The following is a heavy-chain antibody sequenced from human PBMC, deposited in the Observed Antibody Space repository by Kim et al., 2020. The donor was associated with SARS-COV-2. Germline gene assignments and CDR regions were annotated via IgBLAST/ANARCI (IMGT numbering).Heavy chain of an antibody. CDR3: ARSPLVRGVIIMGY. Sequence: AQKRQGRVTMTTDTSTSTAYMELRSLRSDDTAVYYCARSPLVRGVIIMGYWGQGTLVTVSS. J-gene: IGHJ4*02. D-gene: IGHD3-10*01. V-gene: IGHV1-18*01.